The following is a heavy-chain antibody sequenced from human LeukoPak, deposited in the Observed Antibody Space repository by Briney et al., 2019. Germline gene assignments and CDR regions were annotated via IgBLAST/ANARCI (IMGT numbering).Heavy chain of an antibody. CDR3: ARDGYKTYGMDI. CDR1: GFTFSSYS. D-gene: IGHD5-24*01. CDR2: ISSNSNLI. J-gene: IGHJ6*02. Sequence: GGSLRLSCAASGFTFSSYSMNWVRQAPGKGLEWVSYISSNSNLIYYADSVKGRFTISRDNAKNSLYLQMNSLRDEDTAVYYCARDGYKTYGMDIWGQGTAVTVSS. V-gene: IGHV3-48*02.